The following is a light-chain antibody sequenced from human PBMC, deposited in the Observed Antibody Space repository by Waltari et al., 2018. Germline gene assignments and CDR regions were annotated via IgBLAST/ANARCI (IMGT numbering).Light chain of an antibody. J-gene: IGKJ4*01. V-gene: IGKV1D-12*01. CDR2: YIS. Sequence: CRASQGLDNVVSWYQQKPGEAPRLLIYYISNLETGVPSRFSGSGSGTDFTLTINSLQPEDYATYYCQQASRFPRTFGGGTKVDVK. CDR3: QQASRFPRT. CDR1: QGLDNV.